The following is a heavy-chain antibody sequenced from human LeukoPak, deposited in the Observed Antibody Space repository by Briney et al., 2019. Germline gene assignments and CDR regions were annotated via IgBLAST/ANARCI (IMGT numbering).Heavy chain of an antibody. Sequence: SETLSLTCTVSGDSISSGSYLWNWLGQPAGTGLEWLGRIYISGSTNYNPSLKSRVTISADTSKNQFSLKLSSVTAADTAVYCCARDFWSGYSYFDYWGQGTLVTVSS. CDR1: GDSISSGSYL. CDR3: ARDFWSGYSYFDY. V-gene: IGHV4-61*02. CDR2: IYISGST. J-gene: IGHJ4*02. D-gene: IGHD3-3*01.